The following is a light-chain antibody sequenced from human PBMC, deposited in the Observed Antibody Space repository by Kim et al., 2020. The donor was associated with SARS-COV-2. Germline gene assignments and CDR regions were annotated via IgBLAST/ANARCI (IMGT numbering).Light chain of an antibody. J-gene: IGLJ3*02. Sequence: ASVKLTCILSSGHSSYASAWHQQQPEKGPRYLMKLNSDGSHSKGDGIPDRFSGSSSGAERYLTIFSLQSEDEADYYCQTWGTGIGFGGGTQLTVL. V-gene: IGLV4-69*01. CDR1: SGHSSYA. CDR2: LNSDGSH. CDR3: QTWGTGIG.